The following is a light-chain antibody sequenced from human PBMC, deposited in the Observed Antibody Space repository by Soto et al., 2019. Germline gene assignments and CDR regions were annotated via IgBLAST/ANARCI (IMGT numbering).Light chain of an antibody. J-gene: IGKJ4*01. CDR2: AAS. V-gene: IGKV1-39*01. CDR3: QLTSSTPT. Sequence: DIQLTQSPSSLSASVGDRVTITCRASQSIWSYLNWYQQKPGKAPKLLIYAASSLQTGVSSRFSGSGSGTDFTLTISNLQPEYFAIYYCQLTSSTPTLGGGTKAEIK. CDR1: QSIWSY.